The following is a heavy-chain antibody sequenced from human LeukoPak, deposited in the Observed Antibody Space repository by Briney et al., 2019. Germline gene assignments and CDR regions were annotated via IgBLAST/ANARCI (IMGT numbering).Heavy chain of an antibody. Sequence: GGSLRLSCAASRFTFSSYAMTWVRQAPGKGLEWVSSISGSGGSRDYADSVKGRFTISRDNSKNTLYLQMTSLRAEDTAVYYCAKDLVTGSLDYWGQGTLVTVSS. CDR2: ISGSGGSR. D-gene: IGHD3-10*01. CDR1: RFTFSSYA. CDR3: AKDLVTGSLDY. J-gene: IGHJ4*02. V-gene: IGHV3-23*01.